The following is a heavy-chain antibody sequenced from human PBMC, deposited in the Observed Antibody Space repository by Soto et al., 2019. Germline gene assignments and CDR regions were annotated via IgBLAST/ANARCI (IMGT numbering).Heavy chain of an antibody. D-gene: IGHD6-6*01. CDR3: AREIRISSSSLGYGMDV. CDR1: GYTFTGYY. CDR2: INPNSGGT. V-gene: IGHV1-2*02. J-gene: IGHJ6*02. Sequence: ASVKVSCKASGYTFTGYYMHWVRQAPGQGLEWMGWINPNSGGTNYAQKFQGRVTMTRDTSISTAYMELSRLRSDDTAVYYCAREIRISSSSLGYGMDVWGQGTTVTVSS.